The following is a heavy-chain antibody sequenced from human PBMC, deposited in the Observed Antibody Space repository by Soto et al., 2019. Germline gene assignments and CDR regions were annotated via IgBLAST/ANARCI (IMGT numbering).Heavy chain of an antibody. J-gene: IGHJ6*02. V-gene: IGHV1-8*01. Sequence: GASVKVSCEASGYTFTSYDINWVRQATGQGLEWMGWMNPNSGNTGYAQKFQGRVTITADESTSTAYMELSSLRSEDTAVYYCARSQGSSTSLEIYYYYYYGMDVWGQGTTVTVSS. CDR2: MNPNSGNT. CDR3: ARSQGSSTSLEIYYYYYYGMDV. CDR1: GYTFTSYD. D-gene: IGHD2-2*01.